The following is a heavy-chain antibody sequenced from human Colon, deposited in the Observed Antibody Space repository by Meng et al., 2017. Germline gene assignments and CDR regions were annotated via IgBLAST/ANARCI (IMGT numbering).Heavy chain of an antibody. D-gene: IGHD2/OR15-2a*01. CDR1: GDSVTNTLSS. CDR3: TRGYRGTTYFAY. CDR2: IYDNGYT. J-gene: IGHJ4*02. V-gene: IGHV4-30-2*06. Sequence: QLQLQESVSRLVKPSQTLSLTCAVSGDSVTNTLSSCCWIRQSPGQGLEWIGNIYDNGYTYYNPSLRSRVTISVNRSKNQFSLKLNSMSADNTAVYFCTRGYRGTTYFAYWGQGNLVTVSS.